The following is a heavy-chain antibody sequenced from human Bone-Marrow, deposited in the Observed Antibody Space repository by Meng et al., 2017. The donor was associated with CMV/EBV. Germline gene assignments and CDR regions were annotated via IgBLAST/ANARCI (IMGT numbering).Heavy chain of an antibody. CDR1: GGSLSRSDYY. CDR3: ARVGYCTNGLCLYPSFFDY. Sequence: SETLSLTCTVSGGSLSRSDYYWGWIRQPPGKGLEWIGSIYYSGSTYSNPSLKSRVAISVDTSKNQFSLKLGSVTAADTAVYYCARVGYCTNGLCLYPSFFDYWGQGTLVTVSS. D-gene: IGHD2-8*01. V-gene: IGHV4-39*07. J-gene: IGHJ4*02. CDR2: IYYSGST.